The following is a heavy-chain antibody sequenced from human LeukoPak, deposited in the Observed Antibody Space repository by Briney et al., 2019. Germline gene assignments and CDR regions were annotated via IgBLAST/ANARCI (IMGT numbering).Heavy chain of an antibody. CDR1: GGSISSYY. CDR3: ARASIAVAGSLDY. Sequence: PSETLSLTCTVSGGSISSYYWSWIRQPPGKGLEWIGYTYYSGSTNYNPSLKSRVTISVDTSKNQFSLKLSSVTAADTAVYYCARASIAVAGSLDYWGQGTLVTVSS. CDR2: TYYSGST. D-gene: IGHD6-19*01. V-gene: IGHV4-59*01. J-gene: IGHJ4*02.